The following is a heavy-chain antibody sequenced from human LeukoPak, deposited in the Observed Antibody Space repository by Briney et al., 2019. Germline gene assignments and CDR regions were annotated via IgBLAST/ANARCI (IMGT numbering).Heavy chain of an antibody. CDR1: RFTFSYYY. CDR3: ARGVRGVITYYYYYYMDV. V-gene: IGHV3-7*01. J-gene: IGHJ6*03. Sequence: GGSLRLSCAASRFTFSYYYMSWVRQAPGKGLEWVANIKQDGSEKYYVDSAKGRFTISRDNAKNSLYLQMNSLRAEDTAVYYCARGVRGVITYYYYYYMDVWGKGTTVTVSS. D-gene: IGHD3-10*01. CDR2: IKQDGSEK.